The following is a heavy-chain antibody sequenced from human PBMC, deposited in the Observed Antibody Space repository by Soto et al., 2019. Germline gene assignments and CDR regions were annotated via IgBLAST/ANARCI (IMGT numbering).Heavy chain of an antibody. J-gene: IGHJ4*02. Sequence: QVQLVESGGGVVQPGASLRLSCVGSGFTFRSYVIHWVRQAPGKGLEWVALTSYDGSNKYYDDSVKGRFTISRDNSRNTVDLHMDSLRFEDTALYYCARWGTTGGLDVWGQVTLVSVSS. V-gene: IGHV3-30*19. CDR3: ARWGTTGGLDV. CDR2: TSYDGSNK. CDR1: GFTFRSYV. D-gene: IGHD3-16*01.